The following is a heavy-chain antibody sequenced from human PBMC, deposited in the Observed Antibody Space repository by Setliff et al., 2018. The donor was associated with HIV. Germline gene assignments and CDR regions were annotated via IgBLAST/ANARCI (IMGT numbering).Heavy chain of an antibody. CDR1: GGSISSGGHY. CDR3: ARVSERGMTLNQHYFDD. Sequence: PSETLSLTCTVSGGSISSGGHYWSWIRQLTGKGLERFGYSSKSGSTYSSSSLRSRVTFSVDTPKNQFSLHLMSVTAADTALYYCARVSERGMTLNQHYFDDWGKGTLVTVSS. CDR2: SSKSGST. V-gene: IGHV4-31*03. D-gene: IGHD1-20*01. J-gene: IGHJ4*02.